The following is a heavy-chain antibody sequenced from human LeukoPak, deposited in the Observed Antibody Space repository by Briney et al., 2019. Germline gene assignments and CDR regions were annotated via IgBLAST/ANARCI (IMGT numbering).Heavy chain of an antibody. CDR1: GFTFSSYA. CDR3: AKGTVTTSSAEYFQH. CDR2: ISGSGGST. Sequence: GGSLRLSCAASGFTFSSYAMSWVRQAPGKGLEWVSAISGSGGSTYYADSAKGRFTISRDNSKNTLYLQMNSLRAEDTAVYYCAKGTVTTSSAEYFQHWGQGTLVTVSS. D-gene: IGHD4-17*01. J-gene: IGHJ1*01. V-gene: IGHV3-23*01.